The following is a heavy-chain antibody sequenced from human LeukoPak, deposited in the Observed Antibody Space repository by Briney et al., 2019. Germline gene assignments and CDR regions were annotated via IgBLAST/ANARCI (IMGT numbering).Heavy chain of an antibody. CDR1: GGSISSGTYY. J-gene: IGHJ6*03. Sequence: QSSETLSLTCTVSGGSISSGTYYWGWIRQPPGKGLEWIGRIYTSGSTNYNPSLKSRVTMSVDTSKNQFSLKLSSVTAADTAVYYCARATPWDYYYMDVWGKGTTVTISS. CDR3: ARATPWDYYYMDV. CDR2: IYTSGST. D-gene: IGHD1-26*01. V-gene: IGHV4-61*02.